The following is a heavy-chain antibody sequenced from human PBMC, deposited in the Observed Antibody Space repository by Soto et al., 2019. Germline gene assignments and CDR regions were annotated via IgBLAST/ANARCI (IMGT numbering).Heavy chain of an antibody. Sequence: GGSLRLSCAASGFTFSSYAMHWVRQAPGKGLEWVAVISYDGSNKYYADSVKGRFTISRDNSKNTLYLQMNSLRAEDTAVYYCARDKGYSGYDVFDYWGQGTLFTVSS. CDR1: GFTFSSYA. CDR2: ISYDGSNK. V-gene: IGHV3-30-3*01. D-gene: IGHD5-12*01. J-gene: IGHJ4*02. CDR3: ARDKGYSGYDVFDY.